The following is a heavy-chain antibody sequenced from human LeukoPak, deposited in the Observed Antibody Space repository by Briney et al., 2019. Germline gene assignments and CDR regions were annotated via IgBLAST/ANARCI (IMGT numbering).Heavy chain of an antibody. CDR2: VNGDGRQI. CDR3: AKDEVGGHFEY. CDR1: GFTFRSFY. Sequence: GGSLRLSCAASGFTFRSFYMSWVRQAPGKGLEWVAKVNGDGRQIYYADSVKGRFTISRDNAKNSVHLQMNNLRVEDTAVYYCAKDEVGGHFEYWGQGILVTVSS. J-gene: IGHJ4*02. V-gene: IGHV3-7*01.